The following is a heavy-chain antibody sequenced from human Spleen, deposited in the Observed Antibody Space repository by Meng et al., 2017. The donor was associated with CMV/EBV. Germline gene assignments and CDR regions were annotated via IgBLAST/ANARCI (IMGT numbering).Heavy chain of an antibody. CDR2: IYYSGST. CDR3: ARGFDSQTGDRFDY. Sequence: GSLRLSCTVSGDSVSSGDYYWSWIRQPPGKGLEWIGYIYYSGSTHYNPSVKGRLTISVDTSKNQFSLRLTSVTAADTAVYYCARGFDSQTGDRFDYWGQGTLVTVSS. D-gene: IGHD7-27*01. J-gene: IGHJ4*02. CDR1: GDSVSSGDYY. V-gene: IGHV4-61*08.